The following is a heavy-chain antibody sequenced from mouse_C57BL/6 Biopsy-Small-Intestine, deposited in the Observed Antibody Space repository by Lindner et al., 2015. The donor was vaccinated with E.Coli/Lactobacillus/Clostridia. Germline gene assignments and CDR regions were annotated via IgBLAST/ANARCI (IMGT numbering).Heavy chain of an antibody. CDR2: INPSGGST. J-gene: IGHJ4*01. Sequence: SVKVSLQGISDTPSPNYFLHWVRQAPGQGLEWMGMINPSGGSTGYAQKFQGRVTMTSDTSTSTVCMDLSSLRSGDTAVYYCARGVMGVPSPYLDYWGQGTLVTVSS. D-gene: IGHD2-3*01. V-gene: IGHV1-64*01. CDR3: ARGVMGVPSPYLDY. CDR1: DTPSPNYF.